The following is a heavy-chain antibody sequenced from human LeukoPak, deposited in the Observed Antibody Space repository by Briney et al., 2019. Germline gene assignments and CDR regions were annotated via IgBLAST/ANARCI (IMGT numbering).Heavy chain of an antibody. CDR1: GFTFSSYG. CDR3: AKDYPAFTYGSAFDY. Sequence: GGSLRLSCAASGFTFSSYGMQWVRQAPGKGLEWVAFIGYDGSNKYYADSVKGRFTISRDNSKNTLYLQMDSLRAEDTAVYYCAKDYPAFTYGSAFDYWGQGTLVTVSS. CDR2: IGYDGSNK. D-gene: IGHD6-19*01. J-gene: IGHJ4*02. V-gene: IGHV3-30*02.